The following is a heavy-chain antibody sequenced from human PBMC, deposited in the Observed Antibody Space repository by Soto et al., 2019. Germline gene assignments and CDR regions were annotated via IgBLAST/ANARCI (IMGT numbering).Heavy chain of an antibody. J-gene: IGHJ4*02. D-gene: IGHD6-6*01. CDR3: ASTQVAARPSGVY. V-gene: IGHV3-48*03. CDR2: ICSSGSTI. CDR1: GFTVSSNY. Sequence: GGSLRLSCAASGFTVSSNYMNWVRQAPGKGLEWVSYICSSGSTIYYADSVKGRFTISRDNAKNSLYLQMNSLRAEDTAVYYCASTQVAARPSGVYWGQGTLVTVSS.